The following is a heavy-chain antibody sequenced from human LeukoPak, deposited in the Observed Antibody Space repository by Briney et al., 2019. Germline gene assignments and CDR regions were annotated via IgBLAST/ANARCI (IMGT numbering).Heavy chain of an antibody. V-gene: IGHV3-23*01. J-gene: IGHJ4*02. CDR2: ITVSAGST. CDR1: GFTFSSYA. Sequence: GGSLRLSCAASGFTFSSYAMSWVRQAPGKGLEWVSSITVSAGSTYYADSVKGRFTISRDNSKNTLYLQTNTLRAEDTAVYYCAKETPNYSSVDYWGQGTLVTVSS. CDR3: AKETPNYSSVDY. D-gene: IGHD6-19*01.